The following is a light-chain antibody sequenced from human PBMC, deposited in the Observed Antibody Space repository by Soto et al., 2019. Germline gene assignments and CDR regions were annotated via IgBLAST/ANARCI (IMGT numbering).Light chain of an antibody. CDR1: SSNIGAGYD. CDR3: QSYDRSLTGSVV. J-gene: IGLJ2*01. Sequence: QSVLTQPPSVSGAPGQRVTISCTGGSSNIGAGYDVHWYQQLPGTAPKLLIHGNSKRPSGVPDRFSGSKSDTSASLAITGLQAEDEAEYYCQSYDRSLTGSVVFGGGTKLPS. V-gene: IGLV1-40*01. CDR2: GNS.